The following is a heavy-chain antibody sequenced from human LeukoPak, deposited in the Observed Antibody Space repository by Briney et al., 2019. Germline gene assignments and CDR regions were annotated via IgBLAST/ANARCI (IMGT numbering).Heavy chain of an antibody. CDR3: ARYYGDSNFDY. D-gene: IGHD4-17*01. V-gene: IGHV3-7*01. Sequence: GGSLRLSCAASGFTFSSYWMSWVRQAPVKGLEGVANIKQDGSEKYYVDSVKGRFTISRDNAKNSLYLQMNSLRAEDTAVYYCARYYGDSNFDYWGQGTLVTVSS. CDR1: GFTFSSYW. CDR2: IKQDGSEK. J-gene: IGHJ4*02.